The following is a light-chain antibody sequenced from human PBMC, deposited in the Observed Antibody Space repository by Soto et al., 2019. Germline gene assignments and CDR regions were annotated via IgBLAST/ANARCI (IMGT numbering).Light chain of an antibody. J-gene: IGKJ1*01. V-gene: IGKV1-39*01. Sequence: DIQMTQSPSSLSASVGDRVTITCRASQSISSYLNWYQQKPGKAPKLLIYAASSLQSGVPSRFSGSGSGTDFTLTISSLQPEDFATYSCQQSYSTPQTFGPGTKVAIK. CDR2: AAS. CDR1: QSISSY. CDR3: QQSYSTPQT.